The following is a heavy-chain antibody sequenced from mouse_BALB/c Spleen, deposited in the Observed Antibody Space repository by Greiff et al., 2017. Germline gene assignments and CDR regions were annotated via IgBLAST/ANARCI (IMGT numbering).Heavy chain of an antibody. CDR3: AREDNFYYAMDY. D-gene: IGHD1-3*01. V-gene: IGHV2-6-7*01. Sequence: VQGVESGPGLVAPSQSLSITCTVSGFSLTGYGVNWVRQPPGKGLEWLGMIWVDGSTDYNSALKSRLSISKDNSKSQVFLKMNSLQTDDTARYYCAREDNFYYAMDYWGQGTSVTVAS. CDR2: IWVDGST. J-gene: IGHJ4*01. CDR1: GFSLTGYG.